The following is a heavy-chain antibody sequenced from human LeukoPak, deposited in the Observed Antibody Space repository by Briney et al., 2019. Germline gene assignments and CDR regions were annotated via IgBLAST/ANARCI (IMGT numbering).Heavy chain of an antibody. CDR3: ARDWYNDFLH. D-gene: IGHD1-14*01. CDR1: GFTFSTSW. J-gene: IGHJ1*01. Sequence: GGSLRLSCTASGFTFSTSWMSWVRQAPGKGLEWVANIKQDGTEKYYVDSVKGRFTISRDNAKNSLYLQMNSLRAEDTAVYYCARDWYNDFLHWGQGTLVTVSS. CDR2: IKQDGTEK. V-gene: IGHV3-7*01.